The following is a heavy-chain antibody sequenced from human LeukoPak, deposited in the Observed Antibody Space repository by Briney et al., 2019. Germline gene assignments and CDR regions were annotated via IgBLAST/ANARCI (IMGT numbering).Heavy chain of an antibody. CDR3: ARGGGYSSGWPRVFDY. Sequence: SETLSLTCAVYGGSFSGYYWSWIRQPPGKGLEWIGGINHSGSTNYNPSLKSRVTISVDTSKNQFSLKLSSVTAADTAVYYCARGGGYSSGWPRVFDYWGQGTLVTVSS. J-gene: IGHJ4*02. CDR2: INHSGST. V-gene: IGHV4-34*01. CDR1: GGSFSGYY. D-gene: IGHD6-19*01.